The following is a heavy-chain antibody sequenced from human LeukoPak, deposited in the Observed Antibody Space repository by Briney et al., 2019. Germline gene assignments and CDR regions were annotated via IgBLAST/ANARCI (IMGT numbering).Heavy chain of an antibody. V-gene: IGHV4-34*01. J-gene: IGHJ4*02. CDR1: GGSFSGYY. CDR3: ARGLGYYGSGSYLKH. CDR2: INHSGNT. D-gene: IGHD3-10*01. Sequence: SETLSLTCAVYGGSFSGYYWSWIRQPPGKGLEWIGEINHSGNTNYNPSLKSRVTISVDTSKNQFSLKLSSVTAADTAVYYCARGLGYYGSGSYLKHWGQGTLVTVSS.